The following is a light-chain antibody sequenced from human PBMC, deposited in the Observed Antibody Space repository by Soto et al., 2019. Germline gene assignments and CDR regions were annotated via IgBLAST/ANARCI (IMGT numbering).Light chain of an antibody. CDR2: GAL. Sequence: EIVLTQSPGTLSLSPGERATLSCRASQLVVTSYLHWYQHKPGQAPRLLISGALTRATGIPDRFSGSGSGTDFTLTISRLEPEDFAVYYCQHYGSSPSTFGRGTKVEIK. CDR3: QHYGSSPST. J-gene: IGKJ1*01. CDR1: QLVVTSY. V-gene: IGKV3-20*01.